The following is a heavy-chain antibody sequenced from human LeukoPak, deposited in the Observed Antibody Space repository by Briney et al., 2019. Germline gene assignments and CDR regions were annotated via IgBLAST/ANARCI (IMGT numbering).Heavy chain of an antibody. CDR2: INPNSGGT. V-gene: IGHV1-2*02. CDR3: ARDLYYYDSSGYYYHGYFDY. D-gene: IGHD3-22*01. Sequence: ASVKVSCKASGYTFTGYYMHWVRQAPGQGLEWMGWINPNSGGTNYAQEFQGRVTMTRDTSISTAYMELSRLRSDDTAVYYCARDLYYYDSSGYYYHGYFDYWGQGTLVTVSS. J-gene: IGHJ4*02. CDR1: GYTFTGYY.